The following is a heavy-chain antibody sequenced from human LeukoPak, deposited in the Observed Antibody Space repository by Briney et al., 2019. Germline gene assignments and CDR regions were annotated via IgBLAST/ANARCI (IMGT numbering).Heavy chain of an antibody. D-gene: IGHD6-19*01. CDR3: ARGLQIRKQSLAY. V-gene: IGHV4-34*01. J-gene: IGHJ4*02. CDR2: INHSGST. CDR1: GGSFSGYY. Sequence: PSETLSLTCAVYGGSFSGYYWSWIRQPPGKGLEWIGEINHSGSTNYNPSLKNRVTISVDTSKNQFSLKLNSLTAADTAVYYCARGLQIRKQSLAYWGQGTLVTVSS.